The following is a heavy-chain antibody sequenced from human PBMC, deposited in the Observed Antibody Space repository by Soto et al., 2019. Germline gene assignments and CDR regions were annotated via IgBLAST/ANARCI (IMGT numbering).Heavy chain of an antibody. CDR1: GFSLSTSGVG. CDR2: IYWDDDK. J-gene: IGHJ4*02. Sequence: SGPTLVNPTQTLTLTCTFSGFSLSTSGVGVGWIRQPPGKALEWLALIYWDDDKRYSPSLKSRLTITKDTSKNQVVLTMTNMDPVDTATYYCAHTGSFFATAMVYQSFDYWGQGTLVTVSS. D-gene: IGHD5-18*01. V-gene: IGHV2-5*02. CDR3: AHTGSFFATAMVYQSFDY.